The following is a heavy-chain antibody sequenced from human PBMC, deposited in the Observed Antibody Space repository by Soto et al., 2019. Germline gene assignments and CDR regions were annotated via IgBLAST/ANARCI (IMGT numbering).Heavy chain of an antibody. Sequence: QVQLVQSGAEVKKPGSSVKVSCKASGGTFSSYAISWVRQAPGQGLEWMGGIIPIFGTADYAQKFQGRVTITADESPSTAYMELSSLRSEDTAVYYCASHGYSYGYLLDYWGQGTLVTVSS. J-gene: IGHJ4*02. CDR2: IIPIFGTA. V-gene: IGHV1-69*12. CDR1: GGTFSSYA. D-gene: IGHD5-18*01. CDR3: ASHGYSYGYLLDY.